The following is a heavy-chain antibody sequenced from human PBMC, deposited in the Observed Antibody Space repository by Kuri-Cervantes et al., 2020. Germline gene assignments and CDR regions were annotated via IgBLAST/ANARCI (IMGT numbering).Heavy chain of an antibody. Sequence: ASVKVSCKASGYTFTSYYMHWVRQAPGQGLEWMGIINPSGGSTSYAQKFQGRVTMTRDTSTSTVYMELSSLRSEDTAVYYCGGGYYDSSGYYLGVGYWGQGTLVTVSS. CDR3: GGGYYDSSGYYLGVGY. CDR2: INPSGGST. D-gene: IGHD3-22*01. CDR1: GYTFTSYY. J-gene: IGHJ4*02. V-gene: IGHV1-46*01.